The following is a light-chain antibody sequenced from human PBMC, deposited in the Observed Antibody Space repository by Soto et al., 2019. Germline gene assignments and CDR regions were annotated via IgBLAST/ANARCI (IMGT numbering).Light chain of an antibody. V-gene: IGKV1-12*01. J-gene: IGKJ5*01. Sequence: DIHMTQSPSTLSASVGDRVTITCRASQSISTWLAWYQQKPGKAPKLLIYGASSLQSGVPSRFSGSGSGTDFTLTISNLQPEDFATYYCQQANSFPISFGQGTRLEIK. CDR1: QSISTW. CDR2: GAS. CDR3: QQANSFPIS.